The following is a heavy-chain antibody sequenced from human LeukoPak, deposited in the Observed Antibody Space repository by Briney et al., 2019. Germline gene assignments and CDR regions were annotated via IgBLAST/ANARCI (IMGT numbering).Heavy chain of an antibody. D-gene: IGHD3-3*01. CDR2: IKSNTDGGTT. J-gene: IGHJ4*02. V-gene: IGHV3-15*01. CDR1: GFTFTNAW. Sequence: PGGSPRLSCAASGFTFTNAWMTWVRQAPGKGLEWVGRIKSNTDGGTTDYAAPVKGRFTISRDDSKNTLSLQMNSLRAEDTAVYYCARELPPLEKYYFDYWGQGTLVTVSS. CDR3: ARELPPLEKYYFDY.